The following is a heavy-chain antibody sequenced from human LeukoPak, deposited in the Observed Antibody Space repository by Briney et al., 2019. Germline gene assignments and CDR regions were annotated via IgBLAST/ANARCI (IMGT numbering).Heavy chain of an antibody. J-gene: IGHJ5*02. CDR1: GGSFSGYY. D-gene: IGHD2-21*02. V-gene: IGHV4-34*01. Sequence: SETPSLTCAVYGGSFSGYYWSWIRQPPGKGLEWIGEINHSGSANYNPSLKSRVTISVDTSKNQFSLKLSSVTAADTAVYYCARGDCGGDCYSGEDNWFDPWGQGTLVTVSS. CDR3: ARGDCGGDCYSGEDNWFDP. CDR2: INHSGSA.